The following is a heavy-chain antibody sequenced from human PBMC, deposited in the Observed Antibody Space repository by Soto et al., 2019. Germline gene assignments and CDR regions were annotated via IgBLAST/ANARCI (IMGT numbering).Heavy chain of an antibody. D-gene: IGHD6-19*01. CDR2: ISHDGINK. CDR1: GFSFSSYA. CDR3: ARDMYSSDYFVKWFEP. V-gene: IGHV3-30-3*01. Sequence: QVRLVESGGGVVQPGRSLRLSCTASGFSFSSYAMYWFRQPPGKGLEWVAVISHDGINKHYADSVKGRVTVSRDNSNLSLALQLNSLRGEDTAMYYCARDMYSSDYFVKWFEPWGQGTLVTVSS. J-gene: IGHJ5*02.